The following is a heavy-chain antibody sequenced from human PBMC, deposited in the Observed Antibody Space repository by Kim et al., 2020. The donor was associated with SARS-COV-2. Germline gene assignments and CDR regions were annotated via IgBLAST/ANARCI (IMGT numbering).Heavy chain of an antibody. V-gene: IGHV3-20*01. CDR2: INWNGGST. D-gene: IGHD3-10*01. J-gene: IGHJ5*02. CDR3: ARVRAGSRLGSVGWFDP. CDR1: GFTFDDYG. Sequence: GGSLRLSCAASGFTFDDYGMSWVRQAPGKGLEWVSGINWNGGSTGYADSVKGRFTISRDNAKNSLYLQMNSLRAEDTALYHCARVRAGSRLGSVGWFDPWGQGTLVTVSS.